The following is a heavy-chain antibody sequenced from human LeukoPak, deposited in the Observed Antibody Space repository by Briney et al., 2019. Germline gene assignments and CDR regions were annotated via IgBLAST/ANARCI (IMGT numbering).Heavy chain of an antibody. D-gene: IGHD6-19*01. CDR1: GGSISSSSYY. CDR3: ARHLYSSGWVSYFDY. V-gene: IGHV4-39*01. Sequence: KPSETLSLTCTVSGGSISSSSYYWGWIRRPPGKGLEWIGDIYHSGSTYQNPSLKSRVTISVDTSKNQFSMKLSSVTAADTAVYYCARHLYSSGWVSYFDYWGQGTLVTVSS. CDR2: IYHSGST. J-gene: IGHJ4*02.